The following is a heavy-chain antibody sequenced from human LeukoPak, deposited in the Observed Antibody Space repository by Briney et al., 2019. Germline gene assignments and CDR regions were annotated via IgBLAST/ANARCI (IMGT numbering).Heavy chain of an antibody. V-gene: IGHV4-39*07. J-gene: IGHJ4*02. CDR1: GGSISSSSYY. CDR2: IYYSGST. CDR3: ARAAITYYFDY. Sequence: PSETLSLTCTVSGGSISSSSYYWGWIRQPPGKGLEWIGSIYYSGSTYYNPSLKSRVTISVDTSKNQFSLKLGSVTAADTAVYYCARAAITYYFDYWGQGTLVTVSS. D-gene: IGHD3-16*01.